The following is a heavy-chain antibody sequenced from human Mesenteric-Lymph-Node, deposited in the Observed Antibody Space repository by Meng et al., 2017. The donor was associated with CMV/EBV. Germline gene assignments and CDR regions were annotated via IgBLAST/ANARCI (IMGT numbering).Heavy chain of an antibody. CDR2: INPNSGGT. CDR3: ARDLSRNLNFDY. Sequence: CQASGYTFTDYLLHWVRQAPGHGLEWMGRINPNSGGTNYAQKFQGRITMTRDTSISTAYMELSRLRSDDTAVYYCARDLSRNLNFDYWGQGTLVTVSS. V-gene: IGHV1-2*06. J-gene: IGHJ4*02. CDR1: GYTFTDYL. D-gene: IGHD6-13*01.